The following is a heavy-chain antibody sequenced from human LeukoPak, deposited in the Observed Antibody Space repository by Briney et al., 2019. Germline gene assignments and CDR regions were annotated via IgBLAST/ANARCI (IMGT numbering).Heavy chain of an antibody. J-gene: IGHJ5*02. CDR1: GFTFSDYY. CDR2: ISSSGSTI. D-gene: IGHD4-17*01. Sequence: GGSLRLSCAASGFTFSDYYMSWIRQAPGKGLAWVSYISSSGSTIYYADSVKGRFTISRDNAKNSLYLQMNSLRAEDTAVYYCARDPSTVTTFWFDPWGQGTLVTASS. V-gene: IGHV3-11*01. CDR3: ARDPSTVTTFWFDP.